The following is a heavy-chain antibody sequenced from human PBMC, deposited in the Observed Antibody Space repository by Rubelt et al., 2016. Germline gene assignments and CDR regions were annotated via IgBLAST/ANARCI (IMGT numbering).Heavy chain of an antibody. Sequence: QVQLVQSGAEVKKPGASVKVSCKASGYTFTSYGISWVRQAPGQGLEWMGWISASNGNTNYAQKRQGRVTMTTDTSTSTAYMELRSLRSDDTAVYYCARDRIRIAARQGWYFDLWGRGTLVTVSS. CDR2: ISASNGNT. CDR1: GYTFTSYG. J-gene: IGHJ2*01. CDR3: ARDRIRIAARQGWYFDL. D-gene: IGHD6-6*01. V-gene: IGHV1-18*01.